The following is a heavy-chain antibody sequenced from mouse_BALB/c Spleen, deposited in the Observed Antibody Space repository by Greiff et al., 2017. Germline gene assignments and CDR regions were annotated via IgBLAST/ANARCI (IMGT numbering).Heavy chain of an antibody. J-gene: IGHJ4*01. V-gene: IGHV1-20*02. Sequence: EVQLQESGPELVKPGASVKISCKASGYSFTGYFMNWVMQSHGKSLEWIGRINPYNGDTFYNQKFKGKATLTVDKSSSTAHMELRSLASEDSAVYYCARGPYGNYDYYAMDYWGQGTSVTVSS. CDR1: GYSFTGYF. CDR3: ARGPYGNYDYYAMDY. CDR2: INPYNGDT. D-gene: IGHD2-1*01.